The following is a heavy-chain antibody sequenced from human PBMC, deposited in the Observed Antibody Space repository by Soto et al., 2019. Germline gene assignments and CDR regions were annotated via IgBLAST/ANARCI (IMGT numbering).Heavy chain of an antibody. V-gene: IGHV4-39*07. CDR1: GGSISSSSYY. CDR3: ARATTVTYYYYYMDV. Sequence: PSETLSLTCTVSGGSISSSSYYWGWIRQPPGKGLEWIGSIYYSGSTNYNPSLKSRVTISVDTSKNQFSLKLSSVTAADTAVYYCARATTVTYYYYYMDVWGKGTTVTVSS. J-gene: IGHJ6*03. D-gene: IGHD4-17*01. CDR2: IYYSGST.